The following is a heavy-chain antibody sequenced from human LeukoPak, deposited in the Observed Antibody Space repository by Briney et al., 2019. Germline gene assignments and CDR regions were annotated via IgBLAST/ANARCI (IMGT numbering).Heavy chain of an antibody. CDR2: LSGSGGST. D-gene: IGHD3-22*01. Sequence: GGSLRLSCAASGFTFSSYGMSWVRQAPGKGLEWVSALSGSGGSTYYADSVKGRFTISRDNSKNTLYLQMNSLRAEDTAVYYCAKGSKLVVITRDHYMAVWGKGTTVTISS. V-gene: IGHV3-23*01. J-gene: IGHJ6*03. CDR1: GFTFSSYG. CDR3: AKGSKLVVITRDHYMAV.